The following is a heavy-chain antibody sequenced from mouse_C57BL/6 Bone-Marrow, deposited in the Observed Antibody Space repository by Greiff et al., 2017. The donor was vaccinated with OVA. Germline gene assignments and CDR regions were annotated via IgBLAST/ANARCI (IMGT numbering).Heavy chain of an antibody. V-gene: IGHV1-81*01. CDR1: GYTFTSYG. D-gene: IGHD1-1*02. J-gene: IGHJ4*01. CDR2: IYPRSGNT. Sequence: QVQLQQSGAELARPGASVKLSCKASGYTFTSYGISWVKQRPGQGLEWIGEIYPRSGNTYYNEKFKGKATLTADKSSSTAYMQLRSLTSEDSAVYFDARRRITTVVGAIDYWGQGTTVTVSS. CDR3: ARRRITTVVGAIDY.